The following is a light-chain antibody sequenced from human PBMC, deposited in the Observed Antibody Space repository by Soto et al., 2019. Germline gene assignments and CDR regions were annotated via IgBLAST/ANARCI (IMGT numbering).Light chain of an antibody. V-gene: IGLV2-14*03. CDR2: DVS. CDR3: SSYTSSSTYV. Sequence: QSALTQPASVSGSPGQAMTISGSGTSSDVGGYNYVFWYQHHPGKAPKLMIYDVSNRPSGVSNRFSGSKSGNTASLTISGLQAEYEADYYCSSYTSSSTYVFGTGTKLTVL. CDR1: SSDVGGYNY. J-gene: IGLJ1*01.